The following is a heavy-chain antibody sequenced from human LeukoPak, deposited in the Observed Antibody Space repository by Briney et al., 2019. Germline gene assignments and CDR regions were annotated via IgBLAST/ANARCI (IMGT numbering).Heavy chain of an antibody. J-gene: IGHJ5*02. V-gene: IGHV1-2*02. CDR1: GYTFTGYY. Sequence: GASVKVSCKASGYTFTGYYMHWVRQAPGQGLEWMGWINPNSGGTNYAQKFQGRVTMTRDTSISTAYMELSRLRSDDTAVYYCARDLHDYGDYVSWFDPWGQGTLVTVSS. D-gene: IGHD4-17*01. CDR3: ARDLHDYGDYVSWFDP. CDR2: INPNSGGT.